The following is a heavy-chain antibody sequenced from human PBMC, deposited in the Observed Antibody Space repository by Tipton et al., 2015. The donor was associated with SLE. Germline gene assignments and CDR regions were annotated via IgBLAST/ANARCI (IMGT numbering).Heavy chain of an antibody. CDR2: IYYSEST. J-gene: IGHJ3*02. V-gene: IGHV4-59*01. Sequence: GLVKPSETLSLTCTVSGDSISSYFWSWIRQPPGKGLEWIGYIYYSESTNYNPSLKSRVTISVDTSKNQFSLKLSSVTAADTAVYYCAREKERGRGGAFDIWRQGTMVTVSS. D-gene: IGHD3-16*01. CDR1: GDSISSYF. CDR3: AREKERGRGGAFDI.